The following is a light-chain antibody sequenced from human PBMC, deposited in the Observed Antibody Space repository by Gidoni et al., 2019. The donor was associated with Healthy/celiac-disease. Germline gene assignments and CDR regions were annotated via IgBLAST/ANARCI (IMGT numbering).Light chain of an antibody. Sequence: DIQMTQSPSSLSASVGDRVTLTCRASQSISSYLNWDQQKPGKAPKLLIYAASSLQSGVPSRFSGSGSGTDFTLTISSLQPEDFATYYCQQSYSPALTFGGGTKVEIK. J-gene: IGKJ4*01. CDR3: QQSYSPALT. CDR1: QSISSY. CDR2: AAS. V-gene: IGKV1-39*01.